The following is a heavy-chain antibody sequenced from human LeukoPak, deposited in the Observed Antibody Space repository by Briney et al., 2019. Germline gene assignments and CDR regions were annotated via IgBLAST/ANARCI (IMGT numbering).Heavy chain of an antibody. D-gene: IGHD2-2*01. CDR2: MNPNSGNT. J-gene: IGHJ6*03. CDR3: ARDYCSSSSCYLYYYYMDV. V-gene: IGHV1-8*01. Sequence: ASVKVSCKASGYTFTSYDINWVRQATGQGLEWMRWMNPNSGNTGYAQKFQGRVTMTRNTSISTAYMELSSLRSEDTAVYYCARDYCSSSSCYLYYYYMDVWGKGTTVTVSS. CDR1: GYTFTSYD.